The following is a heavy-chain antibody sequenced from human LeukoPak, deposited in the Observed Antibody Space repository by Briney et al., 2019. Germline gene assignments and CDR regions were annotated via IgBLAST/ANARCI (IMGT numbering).Heavy chain of an antibody. D-gene: IGHD2-15*01. CDR2: IYYSGST. V-gene: IGHV4-59*08. CDR1: GGSISSYY. J-gene: IGHJ3*02. CDR3: ARRGGSGRHVVDAFDI. Sequence: PSETLSLTCTVSGGSISSYYWSWIRQPPGKGLEWIGYIYYSGSTNYNPSLKSRVTISVDTSKNQFSLKLSSVTAADTAVYYCARRGGSGRHVVDAFDIWGQGTMVTVSS.